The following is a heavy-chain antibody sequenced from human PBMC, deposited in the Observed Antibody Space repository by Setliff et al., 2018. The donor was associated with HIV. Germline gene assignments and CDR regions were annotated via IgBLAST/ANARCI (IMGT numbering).Heavy chain of an antibody. V-gene: IGHV4-59*11. J-gene: IGHJ2*01. Sequence: PSETLSLTCTVSGGSINSHHWNWIRQPPGKELEWIGSTYYTGSTAYSPSLKSRVTISLDTSKTHFSLKLSSVTAADTAVYYCARSPGFWYFDLWGPGTLVTVSS. CDR3: ARSPGFWYFDL. CDR1: GGSINSHH. CDR2: TYYTGST.